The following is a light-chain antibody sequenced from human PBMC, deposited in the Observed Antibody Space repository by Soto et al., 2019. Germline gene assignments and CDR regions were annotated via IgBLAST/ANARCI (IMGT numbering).Light chain of an antibody. V-gene: IGLV2-8*01. CDR2: EVT. Sequence: QSALTQPPSASGSPGQSVTISCTGTSSDVGYYNYVSWYQHHPGKAPKLIIYEVTNRPSGVPDRFSGSKSGNTASLSVSGLQTEDGANYYCSPFTRSKTWVFGGGTKLTVL. CDR3: SPFTRSKTWV. J-gene: IGLJ3*02. CDR1: SSDVGYYNY.